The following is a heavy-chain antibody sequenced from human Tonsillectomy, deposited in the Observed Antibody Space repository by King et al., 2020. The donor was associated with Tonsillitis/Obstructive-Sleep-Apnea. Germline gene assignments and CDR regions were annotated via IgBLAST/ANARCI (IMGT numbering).Heavy chain of an antibody. J-gene: IGHJ3*02. D-gene: IGHD4-11*01. CDR2: IYSGGNT. Sequence: VQLVESGGGLVQPGGSLRLSCAASGFTVSSNYMSWVRQAPGKGLEWVSVIYSGGNTYYADSVKGRFTISRHNSKNTPYLQMNSLRAEDTAVYYCAREDPVLNYAAFDIWGQGAMVTVSS. V-gene: IGHV3-53*04. CDR1: GFTVSSNY. CDR3: AREDPVLNYAAFDI.